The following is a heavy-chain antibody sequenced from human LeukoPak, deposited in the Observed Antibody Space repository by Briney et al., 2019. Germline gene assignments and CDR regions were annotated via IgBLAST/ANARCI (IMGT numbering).Heavy chain of an antibody. J-gene: IGHJ4*02. CDR2: INSDGSST. Sequence: TGGSLRLSCAASGFTFSSNWMHWVRQAPGKGLVWVSRINSDGSSTNYADSVRGRLTISRDNAKNTLYLQMNSLRAEDTAVYYCANYGSGYFYYWGQGTLVTVSS. CDR1: GFTFSSNW. D-gene: IGHD3-3*01. CDR3: ANYGSGYFYY. V-gene: IGHV3-74*01.